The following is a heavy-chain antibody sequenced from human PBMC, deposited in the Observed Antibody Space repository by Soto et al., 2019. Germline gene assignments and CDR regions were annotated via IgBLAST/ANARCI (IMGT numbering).Heavy chain of an antibody. CDR2: ISGSDGKT. J-gene: IGHJ4*02. CDR3: ARWSYLDY. Sequence: GGSLRFSSAASGFSFGGYALSWVRQAPGKGLEWVSTISGSDGKTFYADSVKGRFSIPRDTSQNTLYLQMNSLRADDTAIYYCARWSYLDYWGQGTRVTVSS. V-gene: IGHV3-23*01. D-gene: IGHD3-3*01. CDR1: GFSFGGYA.